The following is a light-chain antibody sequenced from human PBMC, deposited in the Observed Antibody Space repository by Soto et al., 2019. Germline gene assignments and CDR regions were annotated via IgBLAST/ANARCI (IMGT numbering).Light chain of an antibody. CDR1: QSVSSF. CDR2: DAS. V-gene: IGKV3-11*01. CDR3: QQRSIWPIT. J-gene: IGKJ5*01. Sequence: EIVLTQSPATLSLSPGERATLSCRASQSVSSFSAWYRQKPGQAPRLLIYDASNRATGIPARFSGSGSGTDFTLTISSLEPEDFAVYYCQQRSIWPITFGQGTRLEIK.